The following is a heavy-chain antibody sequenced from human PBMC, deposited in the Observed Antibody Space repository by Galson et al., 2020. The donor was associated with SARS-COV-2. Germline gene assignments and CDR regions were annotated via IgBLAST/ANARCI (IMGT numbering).Heavy chain of an antibody. CDR1: GGSISSYY. D-gene: IGHD4-4*01. V-gene: IGHV4-4*07. Sequence: SETLSLTCTVSGGSISSYYWSWIRQPAGKGLEWIGRIYTSGSTNYNPSLKSRVTMSVDTSKNQFSLKLSSVTAADTAVYYCARAGQVGYSNYYYYGMDVWGQGTTVTVSS. CDR3: ARAGQVGYSNYYYYGMDV. J-gene: IGHJ6*02. CDR2: IYTSGST.